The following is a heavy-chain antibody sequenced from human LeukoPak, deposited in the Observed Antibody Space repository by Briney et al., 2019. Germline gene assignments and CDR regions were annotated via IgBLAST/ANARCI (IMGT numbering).Heavy chain of an antibody. D-gene: IGHD2-15*01. CDR2: IQNDGTNK. CDR1: GFTFTAYP. V-gene: IGHV3-30*02. J-gene: IGHJ5*02. Sequence: GGSLTLSCAASGFTFTAYPIHWVRQAPGKGLEWVAFIQNDGTNKYFADSVKGRFTISRDNSKNTLYLQMNNLRAEDTAVYYCAKDLGHHCSGGRCHSKWIDPWGQGTLVTVSS. CDR3: AKDLGHHCSGGRCHSKWIDP.